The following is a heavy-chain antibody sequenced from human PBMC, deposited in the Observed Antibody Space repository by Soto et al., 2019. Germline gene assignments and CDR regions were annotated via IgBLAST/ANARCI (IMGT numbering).Heavy chain of an antibody. V-gene: IGHV3-30-3*01. CDR2: ISYDGSNK. D-gene: IGHD2-2*01. Sequence: GGSLRLSCAASGFTFSSYAMHWVRQAPGKGMEWVAVISYDGSNKYYADSVKGRFTISRDNSKNTLYLQMHSLSAGDTALYYCARGPSSLTRFDFWGQGTQVTVSS. CDR1: GFTFSSYA. CDR3: ARGPSSLTRFDF. J-gene: IGHJ4*02.